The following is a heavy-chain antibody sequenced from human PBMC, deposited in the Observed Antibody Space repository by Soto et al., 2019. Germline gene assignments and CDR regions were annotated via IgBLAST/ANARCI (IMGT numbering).Heavy chain of an antibody. V-gene: IGHV4-31*11. CDR2: IAYSGDT. CDR1: GGSIISAGSY. D-gene: IGHD4-17*01. Sequence: PSETLSLTCAVSGGSIISAGSYWFWIRKHPGKGLEWIGYIAYSGDTYYNPSLRSRATISADASENKFSLKLTSVTAADTAVYYCARDEEVNYADYGGSDHYYGMDVWGQGTTVTVSS. J-gene: IGHJ6*02. CDR3: ARDEEVNYADYGGSDHYYGMDV.